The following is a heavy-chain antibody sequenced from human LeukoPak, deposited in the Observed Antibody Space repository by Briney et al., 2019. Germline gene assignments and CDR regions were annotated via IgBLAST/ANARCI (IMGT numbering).Heavy chain of an antibody. V-gene: IGHV4-59*01. D-gene: IGHD5-18*01. CDR2: IYYSGST. Sequence: SETLSLTCIVSGGSISSYYWSWIRQPPGKGLEWIGYIYYSGSTNYNPSLKSRVTISVDTSKNQFSLKLSSVTAADTAVYYCARLVDTAMGYYFDYWGQGTLVTVSS. CDR3: ARLVDTAMGYYFDY. CDR1: GGSISSYY. J-gene: IGHJ4*02.